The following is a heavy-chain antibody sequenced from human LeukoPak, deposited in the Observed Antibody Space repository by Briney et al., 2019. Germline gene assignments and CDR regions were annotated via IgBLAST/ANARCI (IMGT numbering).Heavy chain of an antibody. Sequence: PGGSLRLSCAASGFTFSNHWMHWVRQVPGKGLVWVSRIDGGGSSTSYADSVRGRFSISRDNGKSTLYLQMNSPKVEDTAVYYCARGPGSSGGAFVGDYWGHGTLVTVSS. V-gene: IGHV3-74*01. J-gene: IGHJ4*01. CDR2: IDGGGSST. CDR1: GFTFSNHW. D-gene: IGHD3-22*01. CDR3: ARGPGSSGGAFVGDY.